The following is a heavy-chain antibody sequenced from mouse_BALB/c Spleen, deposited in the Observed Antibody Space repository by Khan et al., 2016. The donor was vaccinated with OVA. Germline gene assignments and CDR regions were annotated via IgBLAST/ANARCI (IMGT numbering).Heavy chain of an antibody. CDR3: AKLRIYSFDY. CDR1: GFSLTTYG. J-gene: IGHJ2*01. Sequence: QVQLQQSGPGLVAPSQSLSLTCTVSGFSLTTYGVSWIRQPPGKGLEWLGVLWGDGSTNYHSALISRLSISKDNSKRQVFLERNSLQTDDTATYYCAKLRIYSFDYWGQGTTLTVSS. CDR2: LWGDGST. V-gene: IGHV2-3*01.